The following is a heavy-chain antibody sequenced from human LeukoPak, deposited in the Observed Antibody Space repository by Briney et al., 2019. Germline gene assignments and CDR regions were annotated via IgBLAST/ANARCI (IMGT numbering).Heavy chain of an antibody. CDR1: GFPVSSNY. J-gene: IGHJ5*02. V-gene: IGHV3-53*01. CDR2: IYSCGST. D-gene: IGHD2-8*01. Sequence: GDSLTLSCGPSGFPVSSNYMLGLRQAPGKGGEGVAVIYSCGSTHYAASVKGRFTISRDNSKNTLYLQMNRLRAEDTAVYYCARVLGVRFDPWGQGTLVTVSS. CDR3: ARVLGVRFDP.